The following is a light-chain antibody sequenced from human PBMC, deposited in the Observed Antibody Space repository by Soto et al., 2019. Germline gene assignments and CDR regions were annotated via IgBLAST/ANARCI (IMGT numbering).Light chain of an antibody. Sequence: QSVLTQPPSASGTPGQRVTISCSGSSSNIGSNYVYWYQQLPGTAPKLLIYRNNQRPSGVPDRFSGSKSGTSASLAISGLRSEDEADDYCAAWDDSRSGWVFGGGTQLTVL. CDR1: SSNIGSNY. CDR3: AAWDDSRSGWV. J-gene: IGLJ7*01. V-gene: IGLV1-47*01. CDR2: RNN.